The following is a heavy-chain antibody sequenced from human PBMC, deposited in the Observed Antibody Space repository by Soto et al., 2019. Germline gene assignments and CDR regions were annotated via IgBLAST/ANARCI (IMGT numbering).Heavy chain of an antibody. CDR2: ISPHNFNT. J-gene: IGHJ4*02. CDR1: GYTFTHFY. CDR3: ARDEGGYDILTGYYKAHHFDY. V-gene: IGHV1-18*01. D-gene: IGHD3-9*01. Sequence: QVKLEQSGAEVKKPGDSVKVSCKASGYTFTHFYITWVRQAPGQGLEWMGAISPHNFNTNYATKFRGRVTLTTEKSTNTASMDLRSLTSDDTAVYYCARDEGGYDILTGYYKAHHFDYWGQGVPVTVSS.